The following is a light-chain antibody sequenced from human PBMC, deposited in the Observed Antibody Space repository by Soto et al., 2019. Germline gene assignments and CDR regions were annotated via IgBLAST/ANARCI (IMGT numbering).Light chain of an antibody. CDR1: NSNIGAGYD. CDR2: GNS. J-gene: IGLJ1*01. CDR3: QSYDSSLSGYV. Sequence: QSVLTQPPSVSGPPGQRVTISCTGSNSNIGAGYDVHWYQQLPGTAPKLLIYGNSNRPSGVPDRFSGSKSGTSASLAITGLQAEDEADYYCQSYDSSLSGYVFGTGTKVTVL. V-gene: IGLV1-40*01.